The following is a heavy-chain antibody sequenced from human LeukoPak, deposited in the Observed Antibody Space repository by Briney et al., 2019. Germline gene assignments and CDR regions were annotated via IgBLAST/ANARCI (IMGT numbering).Heavy chain of an antibody. V-gene: IGHV1-2*02. CDR1: GYTFSGYY. D-gene: IGHD3-16*02. Sequence: ASVKVSCKASGYTFSGYYIHWVRQAPGQGLEWMGYINPNGGGTNYAQKFQGRVTMTRDTSISTAYMELGSLTSDDTAVYYCARVVVSIMITFGGVIPTGYFDYWGQGTLVTVSS. J-gene: IGHJ4*02. CDR2: INPNGGGT. CDR3: ARVVVSIMITFGGVIPTGYFDY.